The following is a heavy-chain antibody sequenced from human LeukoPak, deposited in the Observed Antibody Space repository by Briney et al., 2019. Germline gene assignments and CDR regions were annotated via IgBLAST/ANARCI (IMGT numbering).Heavy chain of an antibody. J-gene: IGHJ4*02. CDR1: GGSITNLNYY. V-gene: IGHV4-61*02. CDR3: ARGSGYYDY. D-gene: IGHD3-3*01. CDR2: IYTSGGT. Sequence: PSQTLSLTCTVSGGSITNLNYYWTWIRQPAGKRLEWIGRIYTSGGTNYNPSLKSRVTMSVDKSKNQFSLKLSSVTAADTAVYYCARGSGYYDYWGQGTLVTVSS.